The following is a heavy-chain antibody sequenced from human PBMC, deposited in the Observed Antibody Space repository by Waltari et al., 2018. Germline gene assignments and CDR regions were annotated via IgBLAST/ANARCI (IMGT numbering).Heavy chain of an antibody. CDR3: ARATGGNSYFDY. CDR2: ISYDGSNK. CDR1: GFTFSSYA. D-gene: IGHD2-21*02. V-gene: IGHV3-30-3*01. J-gene: IGHJ4*02. Sequence: QVQLVESGGGVVQPGRSLRLSCAASGFTFSSYAMHWVRQAPGKGLEWVACISYDGSNKYYADSVKGRFTISRDNSKNTLYLQMNSLRAEDTAVYYCARATGGNSYFDYWGQGTLVTVSS.